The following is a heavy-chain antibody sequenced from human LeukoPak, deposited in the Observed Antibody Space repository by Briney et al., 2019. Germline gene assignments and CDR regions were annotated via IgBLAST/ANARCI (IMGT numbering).Heavy chain of an antibody. V-gene: IGHV1-69*06. Sequence: SVKVSCTASGGTFSSYAISWVRQAPGQGLEWMGGIIPIFGTANYAQKFQGRVTITADKSTSTAYLELSSLRSEDTAVYYCAREPGFTVVTSWQVGDGDAFDIWGQGTMVTVSS. D-gene: IGHD2-21*02. J-gene: IGHJ3*02. CDR1: GGTFSSYA. CDR3: AREPGFTVVTSWQVGDGDAFDI. CDR2: IIPIFGTA.